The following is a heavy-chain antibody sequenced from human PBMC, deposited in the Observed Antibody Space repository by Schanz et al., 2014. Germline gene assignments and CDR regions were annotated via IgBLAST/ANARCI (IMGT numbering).Heavy chain of an antibody. CDR1: GYTFTSYD. Sequence: QVQLVQSGAEVKKPGASVKVSCKASGYTFTSYDINWLRQATAQGLEWMGWMNPTTGNRGYAQNFQGRVPMTRDTSLKAAYMEMTDLKLEDAGLYYGAIHYGDRPSWGQGTLIAVSS. D-gene: IGHD4-17*01. J-gene: IGHJ4*02. V-gene: IGHV1-8*01. CDR3: AIHYGDRPS. CDR2: MNPTTGNR.